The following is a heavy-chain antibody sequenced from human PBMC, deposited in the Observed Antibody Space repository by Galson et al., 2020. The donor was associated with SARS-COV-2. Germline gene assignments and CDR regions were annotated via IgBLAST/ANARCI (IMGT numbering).Heavy chain of an antibody. CDR3: ATGPPHYYGSGSGFY. J-gene: IGHJ4*02. CDR2: ISWNSGSI. Sequence: GGSLGLSCAASGFTFDDYAMHWVRQAPGKGLEWVSGISWNSGSIGYADSVKGRFTISRDNAKNSLYLQMNSLRAEDTALYYCATGPPHYYGSGSGFYWGQGTLVTVSS. V-gene: IGHV3-9*01. D-gene: IGHD3-10*01. CDR1: GFTFDDYA.